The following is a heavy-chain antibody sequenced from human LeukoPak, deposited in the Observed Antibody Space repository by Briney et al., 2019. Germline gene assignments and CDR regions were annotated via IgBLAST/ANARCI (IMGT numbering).Heavy chain of an antibody. CDR1: GYTFTSYD. Sequence: GASVKVSCKASGYTFTSYDINWVRQATGQGLEWKGWMNPNSGNTGYAQKFQGRVTMTRNTSISTAYMELSSLRSEDTAVYYCARGHRGDFWSGYYYWFDPWGQGTLVTVSS. D-gene: IGHD3-3*01. CDR3: ARGHRGDFWSGYYYWFDP. CDR2: MNPNSGNT. V-gene: IGHV1-8*01. J-gene: IGHJ5*02.